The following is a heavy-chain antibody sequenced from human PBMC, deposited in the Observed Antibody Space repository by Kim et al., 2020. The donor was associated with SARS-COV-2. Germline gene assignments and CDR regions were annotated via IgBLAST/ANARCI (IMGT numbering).Heavy chain of an antibody. V-gene: IGHV4-34*01. Sequence: SETLSLTCPVYGGSFSGYYWSWIRQPPGKGLEWIGEINHSGSTNYNPFLKSRVTISVDTSKNQFSLKLSSVTAADTAVYYCAVAVAGTNYYYGMDVWGQGTTVTVSS. J-gene: IGHJ6*02. D-gene: IGHD6-19*01. CDR3: AVAVAGTNYYYGMDV. CDR2: INHSGST. CDR1: GGSFSGYY.